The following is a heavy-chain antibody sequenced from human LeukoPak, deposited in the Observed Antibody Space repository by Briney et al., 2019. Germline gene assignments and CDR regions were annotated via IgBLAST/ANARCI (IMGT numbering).Heavy chain of an antibody. CDR1: GYTFPSYG. J-gene: IGHJ4*02. D-gene: IGHD6-13*01. Sequence: ASVKVSCEASGYTFPSYGITWVRQAPGQGLEWMGWISAYSGNTNYAQKLQGRVTMTTDTSTSTAYMELRSLRSDDTAVYYCARGEIAAALDYWGQGTLVTVSS. V-gene: IGHV1-18*01. CDR3: ARGEIAAALDY. CDR2: ISAYSGNT.